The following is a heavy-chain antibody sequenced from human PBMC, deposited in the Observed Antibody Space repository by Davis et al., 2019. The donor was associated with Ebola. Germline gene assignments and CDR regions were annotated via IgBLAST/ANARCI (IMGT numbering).Heavy chain of an antibody. D-gene: IGHD5-24*01. Sequence: SETLSLTCTVSGGSISSYYWSWIRLTPGKGLQWIGNIFYSGATKYNPSLGSRVTISADTSKNQFSLTLTSVTAADTALYYCARHVPRDGYNPIDYWGQGAQVTVSS. V-gene: IGHV4-59*08. J-gene: IGHJ4*02. CDR1: GGSISSYY. CDR3: ARHVPRDGYNPIDY. CDR2: IFYSGAT.